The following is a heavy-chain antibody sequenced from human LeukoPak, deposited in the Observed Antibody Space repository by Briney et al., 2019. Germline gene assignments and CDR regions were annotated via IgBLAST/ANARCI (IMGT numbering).Heavy chain of an antibody. CDR2: INWNGGST. CDR1: GFTFDDYG. CDR3: ARASYSGYDSDY. J-gene: IGHJ4*02. V-gene: IGHV3-20*04. D-gene: IGHD5-12*01. Sequence: PGGSLRLSCAASGFTFDDYGMSWVRQAPGKGLEWVSGINWNGGSTGYADSVKGRFTISRGNAKNSLYLQMNSLRAEDTALYYCARASYSGYDSDYWGQGTLVTVSA.